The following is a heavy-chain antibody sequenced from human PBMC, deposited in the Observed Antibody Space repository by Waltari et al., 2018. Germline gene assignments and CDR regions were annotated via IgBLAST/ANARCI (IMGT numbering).Heavy chain of an antibody. CDR1: GGSISSYY. V-gene: IGHV4-59*01. D-gene: IGHD3-22*01. Sequence: QVQLQESGPGLVKPSETLSLTCTVSGGSISSYYWSWIRQPPGQGLEWIGYIYYSGSSNYNPSLKSRVTISVDTSKNQFSLKLSSVTAADTAVYYCARDMGYYDSSGYYYWGQGTLVTVSS. J-gene: IGHJ4*02. CDR2: IYYSGSS. CDR3: ARDMGYYDSSGYYY.